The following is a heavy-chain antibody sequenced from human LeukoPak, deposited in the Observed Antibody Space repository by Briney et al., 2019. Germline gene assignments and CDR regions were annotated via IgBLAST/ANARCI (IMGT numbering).Heavy chain of an antibody. J-gene: IGHJ3*02. CDR1: GYSFTNYW. V-gene: IGHV5-51*01. Sequence: GESLKISCEASGYSFTNYWIGWVRQMPGKGLEWMGIIYPGDSDTRYSPSFQGQVTISADKSISTAYLQWSSLKASDTAMYYCARRAPGHAFDIWGQGTMVTVSS. CDR2: IYPGDSDT. D-gene: IGHD3-10*01. CDR3: ARRAPGHAFDI.